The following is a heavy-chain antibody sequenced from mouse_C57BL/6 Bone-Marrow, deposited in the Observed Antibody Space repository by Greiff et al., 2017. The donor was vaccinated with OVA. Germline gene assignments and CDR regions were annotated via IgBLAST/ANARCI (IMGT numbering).Heavy chain of an antibody. D-gene: IGHD4-1*01. V-gene: IGHV1-54*01. CDR3: ARRGTGTWFAY. CDR1: GYAFTNYL. CDR2: INPGSGGT. Sequence: VQLQQSGAELVRPGTSVKVSCKASGYAFTNYLIEWVKQRPGQGLEWIGVINPGSGGTNYNEKFKGKATLTADKSSSTAYMQLSSLTSEDSAVYFCARRGTGTWFAYWGQGTLVTVSA. J-gene: IGHJ3*01.